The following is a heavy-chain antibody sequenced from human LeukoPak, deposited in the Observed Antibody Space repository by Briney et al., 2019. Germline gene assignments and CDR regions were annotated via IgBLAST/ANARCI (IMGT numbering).Heavy chain of an antibody. J-gene: IGHJ5*02. V-gene: IGHV4-4*02. Sequence: PSGTLSLTCAVSGGSISSSNWWSWVRQPPGQGLEWIGEIYHSGSTNYNPSLKSRVTISVDKSKNQFSLKLSSVTAADTAVYYCARHSNPVLRYFDWLPIGNWFDPWGQGTLVTVSS. CDR3: ARHSNPVLRYFDWLPIGNWFDP. CDR2: IYHSGST. CDR1: GGSISSSNW. D-gene: IGHD3-9*01.